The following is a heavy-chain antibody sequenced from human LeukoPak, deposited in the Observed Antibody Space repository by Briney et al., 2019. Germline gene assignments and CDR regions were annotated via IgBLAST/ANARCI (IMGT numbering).Heavy chain of an antibody. V-gene: IGHV4-30-4*08. Sequence: PSETLSLTCTVSGVSISSGDYYWSWIRQPPGKGLEWIGYIYYSGSTYYNPSLKSRVTIPVDTSKNQFSLKLSSVTAADTAVYYCARAGSHYDILTGYYPDAFDIWGQGTMVTVSS. D-gene: IGHD3-9*01. CDR1: GVSISSGDYY. CDR3: ARAGSHYDILTGYYPDAFDI. J-gene: IGHJ3*02. CDR2: IYYSGST.